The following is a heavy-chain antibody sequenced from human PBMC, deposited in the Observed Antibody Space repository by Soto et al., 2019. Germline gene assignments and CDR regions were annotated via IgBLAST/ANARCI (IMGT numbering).Heavy chain of an antibody. CDR2: IWYDGSNK. D-gene: IGHD3-10*01. CDR3: ARDLPGDYYYMDV. Sequence: ESGGGVVQPGRSLRLSCAASGFTFSSYGMHWVRQAPGKGLEWVAVIWYDGSNKYYADSVKGRFTISRDNSKNTLYLQMNSLRAEDTAVYYCARDLPGDYYYMDVWGKGTTVTVSS. V-gene: IGHV3-33*01. J-gene: IGHJ6*03. CDR1: GFTFSSYG.